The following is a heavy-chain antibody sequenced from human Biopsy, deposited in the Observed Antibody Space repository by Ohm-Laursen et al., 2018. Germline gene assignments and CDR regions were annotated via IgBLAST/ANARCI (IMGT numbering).Heavy chain of an antibody. J-gene: IGHJ4*02. CDR1: GDSLTSGPEN. D-gene: IGHD6-19*01. CDR3: ARGRRTSGWPYFDN. CDR2: IYSGGNT. V-gene: IGHV4-61*01. Sequence: SDTLSLTCTVSGDSLTSGPENWSWIRQSPGQGLEYIGFIYSGGNTNYNPSLKNRVTTSVDTSKNQFYLKLYSVTAADTAVYYCARGRRTSGWPYFDNRGQGALVIVSP.